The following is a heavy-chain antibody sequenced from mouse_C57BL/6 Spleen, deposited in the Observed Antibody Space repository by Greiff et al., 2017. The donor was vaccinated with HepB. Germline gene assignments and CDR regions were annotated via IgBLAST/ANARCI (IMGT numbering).Heavy chain of an antibody. CDR3: ARDSFAY. Sequence: QVHVKQPGAELVRPGTSVKLSCKASGYTFTSYWMHWVKQRPGQGLEWIGVIDPSDSYTNYNQKFKGKATLTVDTSSSTAYMQLSSLTSEDSAVYYCARDSFAYWGQGTLVTVSA. CDR2: IDPSDSYT. V-gene: IGHV1-59*01. CDR1: GYTFTSYW. J-gene: IGHJ3*01.